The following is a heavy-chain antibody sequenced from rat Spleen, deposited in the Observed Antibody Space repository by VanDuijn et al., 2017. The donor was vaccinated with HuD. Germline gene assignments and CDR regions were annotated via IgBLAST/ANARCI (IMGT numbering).Heavy chain of an antibody. J-gene: IGHJ2*01. V-gene: IGHV5-20*01. CDR3: TTVEDYYPLFDY. D-gene: IGHD1-1*01. CDR1: GFTFSNYG. Sequence: EVQLVESGGGLVQPGRSMKLSCAASGFTFSNYGMAWVRQAPKKGLEWVAYISYDGGRSYYRDPVKGRFTISRDNAKSTLYLQMDSLRSEDTATYYCTTVEDYYPLFDYWGPGVMVTVSS. CDR2: ISYDGGRS.